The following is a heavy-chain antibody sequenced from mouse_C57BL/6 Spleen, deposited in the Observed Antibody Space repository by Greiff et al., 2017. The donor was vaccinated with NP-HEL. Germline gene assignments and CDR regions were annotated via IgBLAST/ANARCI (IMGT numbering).Heavy chain of an antibody. J-gene: IGHJ2*01. CDR1: GYTFTSYC. CDR3: ARSYDHDRGYFDY. V-gene: IGHV1-69*01. CDR2: IDPSDSYT. D-gene: IGHD2-4*01. Sequence: QVQLQQPGAELVMPGASVKLSCKASGYTFTSYCMHWVKQRPGQGLEWIGEIDPSDSYTNYNQKFKGKSTLTVDKSSSTAYMQLSSLTTEDSAVYYCARSYDHDRGYFDYWGQGTTLTVSS.